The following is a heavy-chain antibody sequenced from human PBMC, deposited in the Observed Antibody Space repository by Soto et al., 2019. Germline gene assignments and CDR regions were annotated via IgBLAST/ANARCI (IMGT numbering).Heavy chain of an antibody. V-gene: IGHV1-3*04. J-gene: IGHJ5*02. CDR3: ARAHGYNFDSFFDP. CDR2: INTGQDYT. D-gene: IGHD3-22*01. Sequence: SSVKVSCKATGYTFKSYVRSWMRQAPGQGLEWLGWINTGQDYTKYSQKFQDRATITRDTSASTGYMELSSLRSEDSADYYCARAHGYNFDSFFDPWGQGTLVTVSS. CDR1: GYTFKSYV.